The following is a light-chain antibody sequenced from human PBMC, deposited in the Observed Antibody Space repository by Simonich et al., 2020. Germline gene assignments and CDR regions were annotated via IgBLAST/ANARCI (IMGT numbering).Light chain of an antibody. CDR2: DVS. CDR3: CSYAGSYTLV. Sequence: QSALTQPASVSGSPGQSITISCTGTSRDVGGYNYVSWYQQHPGKAPKLIIYDVSKRPSGVPDRFSGSKSGNTASLTISGLQAEDEADYYCCSYAGSYTLVFGGGTKLTVL. V-gene: IGLV2-11*01. CDR1: SRDVGGYNY. J-gene: IGLJ2*01.